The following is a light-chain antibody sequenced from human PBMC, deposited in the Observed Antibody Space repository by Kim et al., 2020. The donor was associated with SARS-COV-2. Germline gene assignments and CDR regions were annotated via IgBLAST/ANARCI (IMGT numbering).Light chain of an antibody. CDR2: AAS. Sequence: AIRITQSPSSLSASTGDRVTITCRASQGISSYLAWYQQKPGKAPKLLIYAASTLQSGVPSRFSGSGSGTDFTLTISCLQSEDFATYYCQQYYSYPYTFGQGTKPEIK. CDR3: QQYYSYPYT. CDR1: QGISSY. J-gene: IGKJ2*01. V-gene: IGKV1-8*01.